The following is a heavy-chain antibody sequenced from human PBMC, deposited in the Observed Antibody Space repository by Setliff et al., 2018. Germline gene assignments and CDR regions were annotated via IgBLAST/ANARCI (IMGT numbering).Heavy chain of an antibody. CDR1: GFTFSTYR. CDR2: IYNNGAT. J-gene: IGHJ2*01. CDR3: ARSLGIRDYSYFDL. D-gene: IGHD5-12*01. Sequence: WGSLRLSCAASGFTFSTYRMHWVRQAPGKGLEWVSVIYNNGATYYADSVRGRFIISRDNSKNTLYLQMNRLRREDTAVYYCARSLGIRDYSYFDLWGRGTLVTVSS. V-gene: IGHV3-66*02.